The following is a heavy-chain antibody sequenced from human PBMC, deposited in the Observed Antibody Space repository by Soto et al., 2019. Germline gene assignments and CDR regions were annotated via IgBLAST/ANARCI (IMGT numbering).Heavy chain of an antibody. Sequence: GGSLRLSCAASGFTFSSYGMHWVRQAPGKGLEWVAVIWYDGSNKYYADSVKGRFTISRDNSKNTLYLQMNSLRAEDTAVYYCARDGGAIFGVAHYGMDVWGQGTRVTVSS. J-gene: IGHJ6*02. CDR2: IWYDGSNK. CDR3: ARDGGAIFGVAHYGMDV. CDR1: GFTFSSYG. V-gene: IGHV3-33*01. D-gene: IGHD3-3*01.